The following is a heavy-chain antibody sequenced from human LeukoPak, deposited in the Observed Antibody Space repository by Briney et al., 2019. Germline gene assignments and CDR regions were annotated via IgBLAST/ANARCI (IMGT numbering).Heavy chain of an antibody. D-gene: IGHD5-24*01. CDR2: IWYDGSIK. J-gene: IGHJ6*03. V-gene: IGHV3-33*02. CDR1: GFTFSNYG. Sequence: PGRSLRLSCAASGFTFSNYGMHWVRQAPGKGLEWLAIIWYDGSIKYYADSAKGRFTISRDNSKNTVFLQMNSLRAEDTAAYYCARGRDGYNYYYYYYMDVWGKGTTVTVSS. CDR3: ARGRDGYNYYYYYYMDV.